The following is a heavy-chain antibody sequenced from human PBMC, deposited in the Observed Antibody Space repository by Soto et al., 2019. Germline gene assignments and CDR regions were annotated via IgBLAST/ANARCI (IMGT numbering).Heavy chain of an antibody. CDR1: GGSISSGGYS. V-gene: IGHV4-30-2*05. J-gene: IGHJ4*02. D-gene: IGHD3-22*01. Sequence: PSETLSLTCAVSGGSISSGGYSWSWIRQPPGKGLEWIGYIYHSGSTYYNPSLKSRVTISVDTSKNQFSLKLSSVTAADTAVYYCALARGYYDSSGYLDYWGQGTLVTVSS. CDR2: IYHSGST. CDR3: ALARGYYDSSGYLDY.